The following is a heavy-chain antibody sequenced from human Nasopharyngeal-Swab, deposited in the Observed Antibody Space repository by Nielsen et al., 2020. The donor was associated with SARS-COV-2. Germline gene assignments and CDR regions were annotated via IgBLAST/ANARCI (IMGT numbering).Heavy chain of an antibody. CDR3: AREENWGGFDY. J-gene: IGHJ4*02. Sequence: SETLFLTCAVSGGSISSGGYSWSWIRQPPGKGLEWIGYIYHSGSTYYNPSLKSRVTISVDRSKNQFSLKLSSVTAADTAVYYCAREENWGGFDYWGQGTLVTVSS. CDR2: IYHSGST. V-gene: IGHV4-30-2*01. D-gene: IGHD7-27*01. CDR1: GGSISSGGYS.